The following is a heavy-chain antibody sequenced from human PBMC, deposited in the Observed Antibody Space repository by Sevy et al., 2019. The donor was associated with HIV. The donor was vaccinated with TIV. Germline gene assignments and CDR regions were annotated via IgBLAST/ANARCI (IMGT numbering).Heavy chain of an antibody. CDR2: IYTSGST. V-gene: IGHV4-61*02. D-gene: IGHD2-15*01. CDR3: ARDSYYCSGGSCYSHWYFDL. J-gene: IGHJ2*01. CDR1: GGSISSGSYY. Sequence: SETLSLTCTVSGGSISSGSYYWSWIRQPAGKGLEWIGRIYTSGSTNYHPSLKSRVTISVDTSKNQFSLKLSSVTAADTAVYYCARDSYYCSGGSCYSHWYFDLWGRGTLVTVSS.